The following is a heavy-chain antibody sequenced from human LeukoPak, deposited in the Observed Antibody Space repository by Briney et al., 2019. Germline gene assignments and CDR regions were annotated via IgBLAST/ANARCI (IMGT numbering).Heavy chain of an antibody. V-gene: IGHV3-33*08. CDR3: ARERGPLSSFDY. D-gene: IGHD2/OR15-2a*01. Sequence: GGSLRLSCAASGFTVSSNYMSWVRQAPGKGLEWVAVIWYDGSNKYYADSVKGRFTISRDNSKNTLYLQMNSLRAEDTAVYYCARERGPLSSFDYWGQGTLVTVSS. CDR2: IWYDGSNK. J-gene: IGHJ4*02. CDR1: GFTVSSNY.